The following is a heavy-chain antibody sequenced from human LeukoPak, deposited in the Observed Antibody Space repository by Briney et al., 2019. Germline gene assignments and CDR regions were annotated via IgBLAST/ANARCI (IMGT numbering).Heavy chain of an antibody. D-gene: IGHD2-15*01. CDR3: ARVECPRVVVVAAPSCYFDY. Sequence: ASVKVSCKASGYTFTGYYMHWVRQAPGQGLEWMGWINPNSGGTNYAQKFQGRVTMTRDTSISTAYMELSRLRSDDTAVYYCARVECPRVVVVAAPSCYFDYWGQGTLVTVSS. CDR1: GYTFTGYY. V-gene: IGHV1-2*02. J-gene: IGHJ4*02. CDR2: INPNSGGT.